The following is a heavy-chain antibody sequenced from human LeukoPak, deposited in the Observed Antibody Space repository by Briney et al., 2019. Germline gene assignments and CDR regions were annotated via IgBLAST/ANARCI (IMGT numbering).Heavy chain of an antibody. CDR3: AELGITMIGGV. V-gene: IGHV3-48*04. D-gene: IGHD3-10*02. Sequence: GGSLRLSCAASGFAFSSYTMTWVRQAPGKGLEWVSYISSSGSTIYYADSVKGRFTISRDNAKNSLYLQMNSLRAEDTAVYYCAELGITMIGGVWGKGTTVTISS. CDR2: ISSSGSTI. CDR1: GFAFSSYT. J-gene: IGHJ6*04.